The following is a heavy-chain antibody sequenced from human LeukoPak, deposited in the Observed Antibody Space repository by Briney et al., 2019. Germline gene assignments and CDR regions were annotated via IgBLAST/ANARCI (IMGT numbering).Heavy chain of an antibody. Sequence: GGSLRLSCSASGFTFGIYEMTWVRQAPGKGLEWISYISNSGSAIYYADSMKGRFTISRDNTKNSLYLEMNSLRGEDTAVYYCARNGGSYPFFDYWGRGALVTVSS. V-gene: IGHV3-48*03. J-gene: IGHJ4*02. CDR3: ARNGGSYPFFDY. CDR2: ISNSGSAI. D-gene: IGHD1-26*01. CDR1: GFTFGIYE.